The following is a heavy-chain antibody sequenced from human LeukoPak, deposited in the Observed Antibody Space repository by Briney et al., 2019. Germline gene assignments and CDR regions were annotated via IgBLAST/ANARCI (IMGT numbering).Heavy chain of an antibody. V-gene: IGHV4-59*08. J-gene: IGHJ5*02. CDR3: AGIAAAGTGDWFDP. CDR2: IYYTGTT. CDR1: SGSITSYY. Sequence: PSETLSLTCTVSSGSITSYYWSWIRQPPGKGLEYIGHIYYTGTTDYNPSLKSRVTISVDTSKNQFSLKLSSVTAADTAVYYCAGIAAAGTGDWFDPWGQGTLVTVSS. D-gene: IGHD6-13*01.